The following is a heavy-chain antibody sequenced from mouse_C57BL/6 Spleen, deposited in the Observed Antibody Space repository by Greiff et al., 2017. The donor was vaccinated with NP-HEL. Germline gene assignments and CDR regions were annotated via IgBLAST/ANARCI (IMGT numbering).Heavy chain of an antibody. J-gene: IGHJ2*01. Sequence: VQLQQSGAELAKPGASVKLSCKASGYTFTSYWMHWVKQRPGQGLEWIGYINPSSGYTKYNQKFKDKATLTADKSSSTAYMQLSSLTYEDSAVYYWAGHFTTVVARIDYWGQGTTLTVSS. V-gene: IGHV1-7*01. CDR2: INPSSGYT. D-gene: IGHD1-1*01. CDR3: AGHFTTVVARIDY. CDR1: GYTFTSYW.